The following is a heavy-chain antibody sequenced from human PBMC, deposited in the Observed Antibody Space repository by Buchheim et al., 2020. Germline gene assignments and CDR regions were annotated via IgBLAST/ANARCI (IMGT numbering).Heavy chain of an antibody. D-gene: IGHD6-13*01. Sequence: QVQLVESGGGVVQPGRSLRLSCAASGFTFSSYGMHWVRQAPGKGLEWVAVISYDGSNKYYADSVKGRFTISRDNSKNTLYLQMNSLRAEDTAVYYCAKIKAAGTGYFDYWGQGTL. CDR1: GFTFSSYG. CDR3: AKIKAAGTGYFDY. J-gene: IGHJ4*02. V-gene: IGHV3-30*18. CDR2: ISYDGSNK.